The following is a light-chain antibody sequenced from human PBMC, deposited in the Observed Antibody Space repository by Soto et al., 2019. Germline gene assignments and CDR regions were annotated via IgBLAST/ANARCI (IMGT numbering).Light chain of an antibody. Sequence: EIVMTQSPATLSVSPGERATLSCRASQSVSSNLAWYQQKPGQAPRLLIYGASTRATGIAARFSGSGSGTEFILTISSLQSEDFAVYYCQQYNNWPPLTFGGGTKVEIK. CDR3: QQYNNWPPLT. CDR1: QSVSSN. J-gene: IGKJ4*01. V-gene: IGKV3-15*01. CDR2: GAS.